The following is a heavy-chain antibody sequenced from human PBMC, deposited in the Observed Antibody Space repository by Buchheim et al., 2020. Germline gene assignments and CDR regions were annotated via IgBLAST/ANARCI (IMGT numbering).Heavy chain of an antibody. CDR1: GGSVSSASYH. V-gene: IGHV4-61*01. J-gene: IGHJ4*02. CDR2: IFYSGST. D-gene: IGHD2-2*01. CDR3: ARGYCSTTSCYWVP. Sequence: QVQLQESGPGLVKPSETLSLTCTVSGGSVSSASYHWSWIRQPPGKGLEWIGYIFYSGSTYYNPSLTSRVTISVDTSNNQFSLRLSSVTAADTAVYYCARGYCSTTSCYWVPWGQGTL.